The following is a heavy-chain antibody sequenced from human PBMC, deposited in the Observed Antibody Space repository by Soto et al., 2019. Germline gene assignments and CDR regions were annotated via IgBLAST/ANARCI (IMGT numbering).Heavy chain of an antibody. V-gene: IGHV3-23*01. Sequence: EVQLLESGGGLVQAGGSLRLSCAASGFTISNYPMSWVRQAPGKGLAWVSGISGSGDRTYYADSAKGRFTISKDISKNSLSLQLDSLGVEDTAVYFCVKDDGGYPSTAPHWGQGTLVTVSS. CDR3: VKDDGGYPSTAPH. CDR2: ISGSGDRT. CDR1: GFTISNYP. J-gene: IGHJ4*02. D-gene: IGHD3-16*02.